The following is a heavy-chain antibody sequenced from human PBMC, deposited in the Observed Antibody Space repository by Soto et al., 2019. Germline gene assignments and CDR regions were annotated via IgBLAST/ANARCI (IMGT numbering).Heavy chain of an antibody. D-gene: IGHD6-19*01. Sequence: QVQLQQSGPGLVKPSQTLSLTCAISGDSVSSNSTAWNWIRQSPSIGLECRGGTYYRSKYYNDYAVSVKSRITSNPDTTKNPFSLQLNSVPPGDTAVYYCARGPIGVTGTGVFDSWGQGTLVTVSS. J-gene: IGHJ4*02. V-gene: IGHV6-1*01. CDR2: TYYRSKYYN. CDR1: GDSVSSNSTA. CDR3: ARGPIGVTGTGVFDS.